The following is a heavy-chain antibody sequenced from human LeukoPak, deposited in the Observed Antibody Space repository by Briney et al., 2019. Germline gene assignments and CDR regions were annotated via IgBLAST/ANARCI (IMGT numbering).Heavy chain of an antibody. CDR2: IKSKTDGGTT. CDR1: GFTFSNAW. D-gene: IGHD6-19*01. V-gene: IGHV3-15*01. CDR3: ARASSGSHGDY. Sequence: PGGSLRLSCAASGFTFSNAWMSWVRQGPGKGLEWVGRIKSKTDGGTTDYAAPVKGRFTISRDDSKNTLYLQMNSLKTEDTAVYYCARASSGSHGDYWGQGTLVTVSS. J-gene: IGHJ4*02.